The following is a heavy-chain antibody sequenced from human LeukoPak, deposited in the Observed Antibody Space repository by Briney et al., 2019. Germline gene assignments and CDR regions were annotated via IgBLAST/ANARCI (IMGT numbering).Heavy chain of an antibody. Sequence: SETVSLTCAVYGGTFSGYYWSWIRQPPGKGLEWIGEINHSGSTNYNPSLKSRVTISVDTSKNQFSLKLSSVTAADTAVYYCARALVWKFDPWGQGTLVTVSS. CDR3: ARALVWKFDP. V-gene: IGHV4-34*01. D-gene: IGHD6-6*01. CDR1: GGTFSGYY. J-gene: IGHJ5*02. CDR2: INHSGST.